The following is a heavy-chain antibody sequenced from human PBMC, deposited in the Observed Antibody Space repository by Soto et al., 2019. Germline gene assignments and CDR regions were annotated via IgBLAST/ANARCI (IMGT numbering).Heavy chain of an antibody. CDR3: ARDRVAGIWGYVSAI. V-gene: IGHV1-18*04. CDR1: GYRFTNHG. D-gene: IGHD3-16*01. Sequence: ASLKVSCKTSGYRFTNHGLQWVRLGPGQRLQSIGWVKPYNATTNYSQKIQGRVTMTTDTSTSTAYLGLRSPTSGETAVSYCARDRVAGIWGYVSAIWGQGTMVTV. J-gene: IGHJ3*02. CDR2: VKPYNATT.